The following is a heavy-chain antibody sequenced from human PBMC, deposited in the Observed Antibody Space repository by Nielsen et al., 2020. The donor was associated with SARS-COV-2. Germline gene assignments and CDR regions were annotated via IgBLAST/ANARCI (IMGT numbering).Heavy chain of an antibody. J-gene: IGHJ6*02. V-gene: IGHV3-48*03. CDR3: AGLGGGVVTASPYYYYYGMDV. D-gene: IGHD2-21*02. CDR2: IDGNGRNI. Sequence: GESLKISCAASGFPFSSYEMNWVRQAPGKALEWLSYIDGNGRNIFYADSVKGRFTISRDNAKNSLYLQMNSLRAEDTAVYYCAGLGGGVVTASPYYYYYGMDVWGQGTTVTVSS. CDR1: GFPFSSYE.